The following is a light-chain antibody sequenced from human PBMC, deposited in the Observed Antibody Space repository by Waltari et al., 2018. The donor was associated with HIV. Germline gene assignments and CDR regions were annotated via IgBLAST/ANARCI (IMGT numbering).Light chain of an antibody. V-gene: IGLV1-36*01. Sequence: QSVLTQPPSVSEAPRQRVTITCSGRSSNTKNNTVYWYQQVPGKAPKLLIYYDDLLSSGVSDRFSGSKSGTSASLAIRGLQSEDEADYYCAAWDDSLNGYVFGSGTKVTVL. J-gene: IGLJ1*01. CDR2: YDD. CDR1: SSNTKNNT. CDR3: AAWDDSLNGYV.